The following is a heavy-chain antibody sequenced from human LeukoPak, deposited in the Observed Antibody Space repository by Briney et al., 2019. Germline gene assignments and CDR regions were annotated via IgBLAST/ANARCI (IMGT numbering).Heavy chain of an antibody. V-gene: IGHV3-23*01. CDR2: ISASGGTT. CDR1: GFTFNNYA. D-gene: IGHD2-2*01. CDR3: AKEPREYCSSTSCPNWLDS. Sequence: GGSLRLFCAASGFTFNNYAMSWVRQAPGKGLEWVSAISASGGTTYYADSVKGRFTISRDNSENTLFLQMNSLRAEDTAVYYCAKEPREYCSSTSCPNWLDSWGQGTLVTVSS. J-gene: IGHJ5*01.